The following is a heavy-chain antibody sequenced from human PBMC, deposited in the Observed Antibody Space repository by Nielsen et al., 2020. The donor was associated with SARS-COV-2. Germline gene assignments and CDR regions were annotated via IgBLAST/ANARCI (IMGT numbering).Heavy chain of an antibody. CDR3: ARDVHYDYVWGSYRYNWFDP. V-gene: IGHV3-9*01. CDR2: ISWNSGSI. Sequence: PGKGLEWVSGISWNSGSIGYADSVKGRFTISRDNAKNSLYLQMNSLRAEDTAVYYCARDVHYDYVWGSYRYNWFDPWGQGTLVTVSS. D-gene: IGHD3-16*02. J-gene: IGHJ5*02.